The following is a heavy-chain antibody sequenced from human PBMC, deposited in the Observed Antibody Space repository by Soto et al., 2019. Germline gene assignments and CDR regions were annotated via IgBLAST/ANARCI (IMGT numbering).Heavy chain of an antibody. V-gene: IGHV4-61*01. CDR3: ARTTAVPNTLRSRYFFDY. Sequence: SETLSLTCSVSGGSVSNKTYYWSWIRQPPGKRLEWIGYVYYSGTTNYNPSLKSRVTISVDLSKDQFSLRLSSVTTADTALYYCARTTAVPNTLRSRYFFDYWGQGTLVTVSS. D-gene: IGHD4-17*01. CDR1: GGSVSNKTYY. J-gene: IGHJ4*02. CDR2: VYYSGTT.